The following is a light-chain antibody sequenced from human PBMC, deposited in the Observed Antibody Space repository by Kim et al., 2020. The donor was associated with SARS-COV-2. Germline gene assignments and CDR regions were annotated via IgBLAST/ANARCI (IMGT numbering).Light chain of an antibody. CDR3: QQSYITPFT. V-gene: IGKV1-39*01. Sequence: DIQMTQSPSSLSASVGDRVTITCRTTQGISSHLNWYHQKPGRAPKLLIYAASTLQGGVPSRFSGSGSETDFTLTISSLQPEDFGTYFCQQSYITPFTFGPGTKVDIK. CDR1: QGISSH. J-gene: IGKJ3*01. CDR2: AAS.